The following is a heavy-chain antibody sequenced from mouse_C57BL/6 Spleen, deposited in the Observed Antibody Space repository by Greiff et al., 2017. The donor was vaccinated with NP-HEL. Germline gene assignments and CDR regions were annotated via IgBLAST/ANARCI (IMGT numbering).Heavy chain of an antibody. CDR1: GFSLTSYA. V-gene: IGHV2-9-1*01. CDR3: ARKHTVVGGYYAMAY. CDR2: IWTGGGT. D-gene: IGHD1-1*01. Sequence: ESGPGLVAPSQSLSITCTVSGFSLTSYAISWVRQPPGKGLEWLGVIWTGGGTNYNSALKSRLSICKDKSKGEVFLKMNDLQTGDTARYYCARKHTVVGGYYAMAYWGQGTSVTVSS. J-gene: IGHJ4*01.